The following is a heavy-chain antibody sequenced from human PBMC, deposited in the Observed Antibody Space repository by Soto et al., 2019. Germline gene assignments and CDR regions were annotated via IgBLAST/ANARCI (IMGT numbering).Heavy chain of an antibody. Sequence: QVQLQESGPGLVKPSETLSLTCTVSGGSISSYYWSWIRQPPGKGLEWIGYIYYSGSTNYNPSLKSRVTISVDTSKNQFSLKLSSVTAADTAVYYCVREGNCSGGSCYGGFDYWGQGTLVTVSS. CDR3: VREGNCSGGSCYGGFDY. V-gene: IGHV4-59*01. CDR1: GGSISSYY. CDR2: IYYSGST. D-gene: IGHD2-15*01. J-gene: IGHJ4*02.